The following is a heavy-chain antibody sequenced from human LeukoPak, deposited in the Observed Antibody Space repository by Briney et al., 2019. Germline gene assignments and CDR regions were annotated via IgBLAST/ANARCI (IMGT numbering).Heavy chain of an antibody. CDR2: IIPILGIA. J-gene: IGHJ5*02. CDR3: ARDNYYDSSGYREELWFDP. Sequence: GASVKVSCKASGGTFSSYAISWVRQAPGQGLEWMGRIIPILGIANYAQKFQGRVTITADKSTSTAYMELSSLRSEDTAVYYCARDNYYDSSGYREELWFDPWGQGTLVTVSS. D-gene: IGHD3-22*01. CDR1: GGTFSSYA. V-gene: IGHV1-69*04.